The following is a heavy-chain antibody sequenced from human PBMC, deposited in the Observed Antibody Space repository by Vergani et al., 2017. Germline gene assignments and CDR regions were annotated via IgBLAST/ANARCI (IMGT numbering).Heavy chain of an antibody. CDR1: GFPFSDYG. J-gene: IGHJ3*02. CDR3: AKVGRSEVAGTFGAFDI. Sequence: QVQLVESGGGEVQPGRSLRLSCSAAGFPFSDYGVHWVRQAPGKGLEWVSSLSASDRRTHYADSVKGRFTISRDNSKNTLFLHMNSLRPEDTAVYYCAKVGRSEVAGTFGAFDIWGQGTVVTVSS. V-gene: IGHV3-NL1*01. D-gene: IGHD6-19*01. CDR2: LSASDRRT.